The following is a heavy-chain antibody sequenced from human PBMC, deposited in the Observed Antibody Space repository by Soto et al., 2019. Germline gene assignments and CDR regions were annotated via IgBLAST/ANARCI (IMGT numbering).Heavy chain of an antibody. CDR3: AREGSNLNWFDP. CDR2: ISYDGSNK. CDR1: GFTFSNFG. Sequence: GGSLRLSCAASGFTFSNFGMHWVRQAPGKGLEWVAVISYDGSNKYYADSVRGRFTISRDNSKNTLYLQMNSLRAEDTAVYYCAREGSNLNWFDPWGQGTLVTVSS. J-gene: IGHJ5*02. D-gene: IGHD4-4*01. V-gene: IGHV3-30*03.